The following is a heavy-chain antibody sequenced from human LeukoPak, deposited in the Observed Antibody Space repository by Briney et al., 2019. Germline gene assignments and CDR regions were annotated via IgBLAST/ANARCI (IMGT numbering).Heavy chain of an antibody. V-gene: IGHV4-4*07. Sequence: SETLSHTCTVPGGSLNNYFWNWIRQPAGKGLEWIGRVPASGSTNYNPSLNSRVTVSVDTSKKQFSLRLTSVTAADTAVYFCARKAGRGQFDYWGQGTLVTVSS. CDR1: GGSLNNYF. CDR2: VPASGST. J-gene: IGHJ4*02. CDR3: ARKAGRGQFDY. D-gene: IGHD3-10*01.